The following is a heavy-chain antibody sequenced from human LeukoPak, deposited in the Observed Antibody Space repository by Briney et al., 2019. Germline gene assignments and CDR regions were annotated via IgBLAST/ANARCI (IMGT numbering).Heavy chain of an antibody. Sequence: SETLSLTCAVYGGSFSGHYWIWIRQPPGKGLEWIGEINHSGSTNYNPSLKSRVTISVDTSKNQFSLKLSSVTAADTAVYYCARDSTVTRKIDYWGQGTLVTVSS. V-gene: IGHV4-34*01. D-gene: IGHD4-17*01. CDR3: ARDSTVTRKIDY. CDR1: GGSFSGHY. CDR2: INHSGST. J-gene: IGHJ4*02.